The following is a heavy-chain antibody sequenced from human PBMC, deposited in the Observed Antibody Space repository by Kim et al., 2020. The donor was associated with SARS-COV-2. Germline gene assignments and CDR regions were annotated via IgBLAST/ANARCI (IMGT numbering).Heavy chain of an antibody. Sequence: GGSLRLSCAASGFTFSSYAMSWVRQAPGKGLEWVSAISGSGGSTYYADSVKGRFTISRDNSKNTLYLQMNSLRAEDTAVYYCATPQQDDYVWGSYRYFAYWGQGTLVTVSS. V-gene: IGHV3-23*01. CDR3: ATPQQDDYVWGSYRYFAY. CDR2: ISGSGGST. D-gene: IGHD3-16*02. CDR1: GFTFSSYA. J-gene: IGHJ4*02.